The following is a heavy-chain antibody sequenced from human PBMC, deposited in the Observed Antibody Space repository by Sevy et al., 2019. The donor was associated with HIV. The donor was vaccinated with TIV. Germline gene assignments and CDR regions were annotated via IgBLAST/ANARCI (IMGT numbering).Heavy chain of an antibody. CDR2: ISSSGSTI. D-gene: IGHD3-16*02. V-gene: IGHV3-11*01. CDR3: ARGGIMITFGGVIADDAFDI. J-gene: IGHJ3*02. Sequence: GGSLRLSCAASGFTFSDYYMSWIRQAPGKRLEWVSYISSSGSTIYYADSVKGRFTISRDNAKNSLYLQMNSLRAEDTAVYYCARGGIMITFGGVIADDAFDIWGQGTMVTVSS. CDR1: GFTFSDYY.